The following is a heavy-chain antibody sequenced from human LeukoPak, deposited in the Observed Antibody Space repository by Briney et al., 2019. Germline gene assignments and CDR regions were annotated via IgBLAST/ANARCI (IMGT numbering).Heavy chain of an antibody. V-gene: IGHV1-24*01. CDR1: GYTLTELS. Sequence: ASVKVAWKVSGYTLTELSMHWGRQAPGKGPGWMGGFDPEDGETIYAQKFQGRVTMTEDTSTDTAYMDLSSLRSEDTAVYYCATVGDGYNWAPCFDYWGQGTLVTVSS. D-gene: IGHD5-24*01. CDR2: FDPEDGET. J-gene: IGHJ4*02. CDR3: ATVGDGYNWAPCFDY.